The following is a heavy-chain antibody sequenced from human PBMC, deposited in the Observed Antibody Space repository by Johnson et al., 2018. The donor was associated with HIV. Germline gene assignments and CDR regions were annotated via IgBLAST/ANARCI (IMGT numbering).Heavy chain of an antibody. D-gene: IGHD3-10*01. Sequence: QEQLVESGGGVVQPGTSLRLSCAASGFTFSTYAMFWVRQAPGKGLEWVAVISYDGSNKYYADSVKGRFTISRDNSKNTLYLQMNSLRAEDTAVYYGARDMGGVVKEARAFDIWGQGTMVTVSS. V-gene: IGHV3-30*04. CDR1: GFTFSTYA. J-gene: IGHJ3*02. CDR2: ISYDGSNK. CDR3: ARDMGGVVKEARAFDI.